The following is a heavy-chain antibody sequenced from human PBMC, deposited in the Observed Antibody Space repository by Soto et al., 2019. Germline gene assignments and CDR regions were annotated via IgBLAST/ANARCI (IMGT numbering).Heavy chain of an antibody. CDR1: GLTCSSYW. J-gene: IGHJ4*02. CDR2: INSDGSST. Sequence: PGGSLRHSWAASGLTCSSYWMHWVRQATGKGLVWVSRINSDGSSTSYADSVKGRFTISRDNAKNTLYLQMNSLRAEDTAVYYCVRTSLVVAAATREDYWGQGTLVTVSS. D-gene: IGHD2-15*01. CDR3: VRTSLVVAAATREDY. V-gene: IGHV3-74*01.